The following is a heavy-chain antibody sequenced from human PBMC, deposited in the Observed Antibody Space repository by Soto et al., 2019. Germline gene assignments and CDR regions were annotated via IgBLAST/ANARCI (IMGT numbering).Heavy chain of an antibody. Sequence: PGGSLRLSCAASGFTFSSYAMSWVRQAPGKGLEWVSAISGSGGSTYYADSVKGRFTISRDNSKNTLYLQMNGLRAEDTAVYYCAKDLVLYSSSSPHYFDYWGQGTLVTVSS. CDR2: ISGSGGST. J-gene: IGHJ4*02. CDR3: AKDLVLYSSSSPHYFDY. V-gene: IGHV3-23*01. D-gene: IGHD6-6*01. CDR1: GFTFSSYA.